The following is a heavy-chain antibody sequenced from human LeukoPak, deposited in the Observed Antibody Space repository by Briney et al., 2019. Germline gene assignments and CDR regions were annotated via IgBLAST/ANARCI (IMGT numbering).Heavy chain of an antibody. CDR2: INWNGGST. Sequence: GGSLRLSCAASGFTFDDYGMSWVRHAPGKGLEWVSGINWNGGSTGYADSVKGRFTISRDNAKNSLHLQMNSLRAEDTALYYCARRVSWYYFDYGGQGTLVTVS. CDR1: GFTFDDYG. CDR3: ARRVSWYYFDY. D-gene: IGHD6-13*01. V-gene: IGHV3-20*04. J-gene: IGHJ4*02.